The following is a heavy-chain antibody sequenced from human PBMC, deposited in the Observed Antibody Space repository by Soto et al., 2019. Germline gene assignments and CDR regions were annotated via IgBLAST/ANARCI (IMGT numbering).Heavy chain of an antibody. CDR1: GDSVSSDITT. D-gene: IGHD2-21*01. CDR2: TYYRSKWYN. Sequence: PSQTLSLTCAISGDSVSSDITTWNWIRQSPSRGLEWLGRTYYRSKWYNDYAAPVKSRITINPDTSKNQFSLQLNSVTPEDTAVYYCARSVVASPSRYFDYWGQGTLVTVSS. V-gene: IGHV6-1*01. J-gene: IGHJ4*02. CDR3: ARSVVASPSRYFDY.